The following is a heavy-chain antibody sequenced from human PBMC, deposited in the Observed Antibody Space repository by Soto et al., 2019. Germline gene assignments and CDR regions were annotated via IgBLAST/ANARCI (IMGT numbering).Heavy chain of an antibody. J-gene: IGHJ6*02. CDR2: IYYSGST. D-gene: IGHD6-13*01. Sequence: PSETLSLTCTVSGGSISSYYWSWIRQPPGKGLEWIGYIYYSGSTNYNPSLKSRVTISVDTSKNQFSLKLSSVTAADTAVYYCARHSSSWVGYYYYGMDVWGQGTTVTVSS. V-gene: IGHV4-59*01. CDR1: GGSISSYY. CDR3: ARHSSSWVGYYYYGMDV.